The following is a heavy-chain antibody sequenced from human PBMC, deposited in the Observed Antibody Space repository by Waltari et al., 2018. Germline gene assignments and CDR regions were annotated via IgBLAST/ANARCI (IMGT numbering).Heavy chain of an antibody. Sequence: VQLVESGGGLVKPGGSLRLSCTASGFTFRVYRMHWFRQAPGKGRGWVSSIRTENEDTLYRDSVRGRFTISRAIATNSLFLQMTSLRVEDTAVYYCARGLYSSGWHAGHWGQGIQVTVSS. D-gene: IGHD6-19*01. CDR3: ARGLYSSGWHAGH. V-gene: IGHV3-21*06. CDR2: IRTENEDT. CDR1: GFTFRVYR. J-gene: IGHJ4*02.